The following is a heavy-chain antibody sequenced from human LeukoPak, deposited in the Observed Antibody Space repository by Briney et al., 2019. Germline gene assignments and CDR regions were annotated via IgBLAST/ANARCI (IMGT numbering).Heavy chain of an antibody. CDR1: GFTFSGYG. V-gene: IGHV3-30*02. J-gene: IGHJ6*03. D-gene: IGHD4-17*01. CDR3: AKRGGTTVTTSNFHMDV. Sequence: GGSLRLSCAASGFTFSGYGMHWVRQAPGKGLEWVAFIGYDRSTKHTADPPSGRFTLPRDNSKHTPYLKMNSLRAEHTAVYYCAKRGGTTVTTSNFHMDVWGKGTTVTVSS. CDR2: IGYDRSTK.